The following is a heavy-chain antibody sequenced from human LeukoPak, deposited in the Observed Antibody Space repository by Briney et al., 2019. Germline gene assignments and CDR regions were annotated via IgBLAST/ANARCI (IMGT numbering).Heavy chain of an antibody. CDR2: IKEDGSEK. CDR3: ATGRTKKY. D-gene: IGHD2-8*01. J-gene: IGHJ4*02. CDR1: GFTFSNYW. Sequence: PGGSLRLSCVASGFTFSNYWMNWVRQAPGERPEWVANIKEDGSEKYYVDSVKGRFTISRDNAKSSLYLQMNSLRAEDTAVYYCATGRTKKYWGQGTLVTVSS. V-gene: IGHV3-7*01.